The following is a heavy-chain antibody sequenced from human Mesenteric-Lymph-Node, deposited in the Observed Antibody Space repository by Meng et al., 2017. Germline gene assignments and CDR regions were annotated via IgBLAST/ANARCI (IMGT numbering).Heavy chain of an antibody. Sequence: GESLKISCAASGFTVSSNYMSWVRQAPGKGLEWISYISSSGSTIYYADSVKGRFTISRDNANNSLYLQMNSLRAEDTAVYYCAREGYSSSGRKFDYWGQGTLVTVSS. J-gene: IGHJ4*02. CDR2: ISSSGSTI. D-gene: IGHD6-6*01. CDR3: AREGYSSSGRKFDY. V-gene: IGHV3-11*01. CDR1: GFTVSSNY.